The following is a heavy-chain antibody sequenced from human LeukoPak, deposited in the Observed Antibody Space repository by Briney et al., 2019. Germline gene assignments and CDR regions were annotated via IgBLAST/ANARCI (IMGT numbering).Heavy chain of an antibody. CDR3: ARDYYGSGSGEDY. CDR1: GFTFSSYS. D-gene: IGHD3-10*01. Sequence: GGSLRLSCAASGFTFSSYSMNWVRQAPGKGLEWVSSISSSSSYIYYADSVKGRFTISRDNAKNSLYLQMNSLRAEDTAVYYCARDYYGSGSGEDYWGQGTLVTVSS. CDR2: ISSSSSYI. J-gene: IGHJ4*02. V-gene: IGHV3-21*01.